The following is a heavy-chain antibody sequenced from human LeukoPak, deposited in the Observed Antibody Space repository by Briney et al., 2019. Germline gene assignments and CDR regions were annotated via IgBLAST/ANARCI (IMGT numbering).Heavy chain of an antibody. Sequence: SETLSLTCTVSGGSISSYYWSWIRQPPGKGLEWIGYIYNSGSTNYSPSLKSRVTISVDTSKNQFSLKLSSVTAADTAVYYCARASRYCSGGSCYYDYYGMDVWGQGTTVTVSS. D-gene: IGHD2-15*01. J-gene: IGHJ6*02. V-gene: IGHV4-59*01. CDR1: GGSISSYY. CDR3: ARASRYCSGGSCYYDYYGMDV. CDR2: IYNSGST.